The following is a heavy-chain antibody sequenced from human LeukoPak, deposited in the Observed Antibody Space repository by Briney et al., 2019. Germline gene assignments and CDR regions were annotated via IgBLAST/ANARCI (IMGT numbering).Heavy chain of an antibody. D-gene: IGHD5-18*01. Sequence: GGSLRLSCAASRYTFSSYAMSWVRQAPGNGPEWVSAISGSGGSTYYADSVKGRFTISRDNSKNTLYLQMNSLRAEDTAVHYCVNGGYSYGFDYWGQGTLVTVSS. V-gene: IGHV3-23*01. CDR3: VNGGYSYGFDY. J-gene: IGHJ4*02. CDR1: RYTFSSYA. CDR2: ISGSGGST.